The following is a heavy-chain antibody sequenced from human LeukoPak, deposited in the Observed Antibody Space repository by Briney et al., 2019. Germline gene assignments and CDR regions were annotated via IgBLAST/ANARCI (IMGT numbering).Heavy chain of an antibody. V-gene: IGHV4-61*02. CDR1: GGSISSGSYF. CDR2: INTSGST. D-gene: IGHD6-13*01. Sequence: SETLSLTCTVSGGSISSGSYFWTWIRQPPGKGLEGIGRINTSGSTNYNPSLKSRVPISVDTSKNQFSLKLSSVTAADTAVFYCAREGYTSSWYSGYYYFDYWGQGTLVTVSS. CDR3: AREGYTSSWYSGYYYFDY. J-gene: IGHJ4*02.